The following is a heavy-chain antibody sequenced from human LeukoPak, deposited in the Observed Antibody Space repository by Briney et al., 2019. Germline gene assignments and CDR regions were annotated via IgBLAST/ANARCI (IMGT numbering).Heavy chain of an antibody. J-gene: IGHJ3*02. Sequence: GRSLRLSCAASGFTFSSYGMHWVRQAPGKGLEGVAVISYDGSNKYYADSVKGRFTISRDNSKNTLYLQMNSLRAEDTAVYYCAKDTYSGYDPDAFDIWGQGTMVTVSS. CDR1: GFTFSSYG. D-gene: IGHD5-12*01. V-gene: IGHV3-30*18. CDR3: AKDTYSGYDPDAFDI. CDR2: ISYDGSNK.